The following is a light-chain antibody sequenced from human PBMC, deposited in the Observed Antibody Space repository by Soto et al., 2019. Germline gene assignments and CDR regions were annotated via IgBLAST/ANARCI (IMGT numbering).Light chain of an antibody. J-gene: IGKJ1*01. CDR2: AAS. CDR1: QGISSY. Sequence: DIQLTQSPSFLSASVGDRVTITCRASQGISSYLALYQQKPGKAPKLLISAASTLQSGVPSRFSGSGSGTEFTLAISSLQPEDFATYYCQQLNTYPWTFGQGTKVDI. V-gene: IGKV1-9*01. CDR3: QQLNTYPWT.